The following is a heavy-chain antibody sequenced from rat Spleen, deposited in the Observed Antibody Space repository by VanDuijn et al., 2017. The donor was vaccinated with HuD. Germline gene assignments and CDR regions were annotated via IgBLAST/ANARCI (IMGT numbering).Heavy chain of an antibody. CDR3: ARRHCEYTDYFDY. CDR1: GSTFNNYG. Sequence: EVQLVESGGGLVQPGRSLNFSCAASGSTFNNYGMHWIRQAPTKGLEWVASISSSGYNTFYRDSVKGRSTISRDNAKSTLYLQLDSLRSENTATYYCARRHCEYTDYFDYWGQGVMVTVS. V-gene: IGHV5-19*01. J-gene: IGHJ2*01. D-gene: IGHD1-6*01. CDR2: ISSSGYNT.